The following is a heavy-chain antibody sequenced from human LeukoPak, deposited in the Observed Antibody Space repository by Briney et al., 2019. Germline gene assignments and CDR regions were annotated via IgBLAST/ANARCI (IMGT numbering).Heavy chain of an antibody. D-gene: IGHD3-9*01. V-gene: IGHV7-4-1*02. CDR3: ARDWDDILTTRQDAFDI. CDR1: GYILTIHA. CDR2: INTNTGNP. J-gene: IGHJ3*02. Sequence: GASVKVSCKASGYILTIHAMNWVRQAPGQGLEWMGWINTNTGNPTYAQGFTGRFVFSLDTSVSTAYLQISSLKAEDTAVYYCARDWDDILTTRQDAFDIWGQGTMVTVSA.